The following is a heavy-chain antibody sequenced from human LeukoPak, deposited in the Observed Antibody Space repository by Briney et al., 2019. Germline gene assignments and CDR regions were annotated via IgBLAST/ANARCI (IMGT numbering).Heavy chain of an antibody. V-gene: IGHV3-30-3*01. CDR2: ITYDGLNK. CDR3: VGTRKPEHQTYDYGDSDGGFDI. D-gene: IGHD4-17*01. Sequence: GGSLRLSCAASGFTFSSYNMNWVRQAPGKGLEWVSLITYDGLNKYYADSVKGRFTISRDNSKNTLYLQMNSLRSDDTAVYYCVGTRKPEHQTYDYGDSDGGFDIWGQGTMVTVSS. J-gene: IGHJ3*02. CDR1: GFTFSSYN.